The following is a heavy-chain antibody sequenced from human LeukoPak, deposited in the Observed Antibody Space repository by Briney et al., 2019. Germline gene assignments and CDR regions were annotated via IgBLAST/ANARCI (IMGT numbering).Heavy chain of an antibody. CDR2: ISYDGVYR. CDR3: AKDFAVVGASSFDY. CDR1: GFIFGTYG. V-gene: IGHV3-30*18. J-gene: IGHJ4*02. Sequence: GGSLRLSCAASGFIFGTYGMHWVRQAPGKGLEWVAVISYDGVYRYYGDSVKGRFTISRDNSKNTLYLQIDSLRAEDTAVYYCAKDFAVVGASSFDYWGQGTLVTVSS. D-gene: IGHD1-26*01.